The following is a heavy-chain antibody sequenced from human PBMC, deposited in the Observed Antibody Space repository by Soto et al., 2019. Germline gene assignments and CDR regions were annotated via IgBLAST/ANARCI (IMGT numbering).Heavy chain of an antibody. CDR3: ARDSYDFWTAYSE. CDR1: GFTFSSYS. Sequence: GGSLRLSCAASGFTFSSYSMSWVRQAPGRGLEWVSSISSSSSYIYYADSVKGRFTISRDNAKNSLYLQMNSLRAEDTAVYYGARDSYDFWTAYSEWGQGTQVTVSS. D-gene: IGHD3-3*01. J-gene: IGHJ4*02. V-gene: IGHV3-21*01. CDR2: ISSSSSYI.